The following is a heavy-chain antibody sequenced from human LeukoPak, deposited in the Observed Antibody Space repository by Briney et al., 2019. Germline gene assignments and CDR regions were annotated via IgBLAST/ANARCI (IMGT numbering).Heavy chain of an antibody. D-gene: IGHD4-11*01. CDR1: GFTFSSYA. J-gene: IGHJ5*02. Sequence: PGRSLRLSCAASGFTFSSYAMSWVRQAPGKGLEWVSAISGSGGSTYYADSVKGRFTISRDNSKNTLYLQMNSLRAEDTAVYYCAKDTDSNPRSLLDPWGQGTLVTVSS. V-gene: IGHV3-23*01. CDR3: AKDTDSNPRSLLDP. CDR2: ISGSGGST.